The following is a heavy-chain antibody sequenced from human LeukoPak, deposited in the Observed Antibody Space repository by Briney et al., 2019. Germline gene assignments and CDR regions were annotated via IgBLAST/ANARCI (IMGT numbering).Heavy chain of an antibody. V-gene: IGHV3-30-3*01. D-gene: IGHD2-21*02. CDR1: RFTFSSYA. CDR2: ISYDGSDK. Sequence: GRSLRLSCAASRFTFSSYAMHWVRQAPGKGLEWVAVISYDGSDKYYADSVKGRFTISRDNSKNTLYLQMNSLRAEDTAVYYCARDYRGHIVVVTAIDFDYWGQGTLVTVSS. J-gene: IGHJ4*02. CDR3: ARDYRGHIVVVTAIDFDY.